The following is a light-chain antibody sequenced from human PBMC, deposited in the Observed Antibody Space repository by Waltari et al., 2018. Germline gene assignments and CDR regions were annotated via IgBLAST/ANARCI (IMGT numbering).Light chain of an antibody. CDR1: SSTIGSNT. CDR3: AAWDDSLNGVV. J-gene: IGLJ2*01. CDR2: SIN. V-gene: IGLV1-44*01. Sequence: QSVLTQPPSASGTPGQRVTISCSGSSSTIGSNTVNWYHQLPGTAPKLLTYSINQRPSGVPDRFSGSKSGTSASLAISGLQSEDEADYYCAAWDDSLNGVVFGGGTKLTVL.